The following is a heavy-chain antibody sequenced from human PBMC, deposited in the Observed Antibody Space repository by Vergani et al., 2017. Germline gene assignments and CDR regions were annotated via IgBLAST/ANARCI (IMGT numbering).Heavy chain of an antibody. V-gene: IGHV3-9*02. CDR3: EKDLGTSSGGGWFDP. CDR2: ISWNSNSI. D-gene: IGHD6-6*01. CDR1: GFTSAGYA. J-gene: IGHJ5*02. Sequence: VQLVESGGGLVLPGRSLRLSCVASGFTSAGYAMHWVRQAPGKGLEWVSGISWNSNSIGYADSVKGRFTISRDNAKNSLYLQMNSLRAEDTALYYCEKDLGTSSGGGWFDPWGQGTLVTVSS.